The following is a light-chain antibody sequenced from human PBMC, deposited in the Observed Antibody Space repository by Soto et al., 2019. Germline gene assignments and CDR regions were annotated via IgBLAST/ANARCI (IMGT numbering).Light chain of an antibody. Sequence: EIVMTQSPATLSVSPGERATLSCRASQSVSSNLAWYQQKPGQAPRLLIYGASTRAIGIPARFSGSCSGTEFTLSISSLQSEDFAVYYCQQYNNWPPLSTFGQGTKLEIK. V-gene: IGKV3-15*01. CDR1: QSVSSN. CDR3: QQYNNWPPLST. J-gene: IGKJ2*01. CDR2: GAS.